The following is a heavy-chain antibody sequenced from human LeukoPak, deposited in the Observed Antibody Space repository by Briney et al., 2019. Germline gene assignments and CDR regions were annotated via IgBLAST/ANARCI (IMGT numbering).Heavy chain of an antibody. D-gene: IGHD3-22*01. V-gene: IGHV1-69*06. CDR3: ARETYYYDSSGPVAHYYFDY. Sequence: ASVKVSCKASGGTFSSYAISWVRQAPGQGLEWMGGIIPIFGTANYAQKFQGRVTITADKSTSTAYMELSSLRSEDTAVYYCARETYYYDSSGPVAHYYFDYWGQGTRVTVSS. J-gene: IGHJ4*02. CDR1: GGTFSSYA. CDR2: IIPIFGTA.